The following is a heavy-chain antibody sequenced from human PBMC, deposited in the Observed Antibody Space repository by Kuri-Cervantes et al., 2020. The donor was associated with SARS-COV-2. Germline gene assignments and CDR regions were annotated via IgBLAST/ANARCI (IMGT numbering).Heavy chain of an antibody. J-gene: IGHJ6*02. CDR2: IWFYRHDA. CDR1: GFTFSSYN. V-gene: IGHV3-30*04. Sequence: GESLKISCAASGFTFSSYNMHWVRQPPGKGLEWVAIIWFYRHDAHYAESVKGRFTISRDNSRNTLYLQMDSLTTEDTAVYYCARESSSSLNYYYGMDIWGQGTSVTVSS. CDR3: ARESSSSLNYYYGMDI. D-gene: IGHD6-6*01.